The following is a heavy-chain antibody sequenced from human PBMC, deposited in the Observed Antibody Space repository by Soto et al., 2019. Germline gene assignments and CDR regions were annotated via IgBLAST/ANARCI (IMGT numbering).Heavy chain of an antibody. CDR3: TTGSVEGV. CDR1: GLTISNAW. J-gene: IGHJ6*02. V-gene: IGHV3-15*07. Sequence: EVQLVASGGGFIYPGGSLRLSCAASGLTISNAWMNWVRQAPGKGLEWVGRIKTNTEGGTTDYAAAVKGRFTVSRDDSKNTLYLQMNSLKIEDTAVYYCTTGSVEGVWGQGTTVTVSS. CDR2: IKTNTEGGTT. D-gene: IGHD2-15*01.